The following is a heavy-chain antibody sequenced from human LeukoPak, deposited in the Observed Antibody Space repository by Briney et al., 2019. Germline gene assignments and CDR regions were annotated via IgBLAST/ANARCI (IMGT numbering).Heavy chain of an antibody. CDR1: GFTFVSDD. V-gene: IGHV3-33*01. J-gene: IGHJ4*02. Sequence: PGGSLRLSCAASGFTFVSDDMHSVRQVPGKGLEWVAVIWYDGSNKYYADSVKGRFTISRDISKNTLYLQMNSLRVEDTAVYYCVKSYYADYWPQGTLVTVSS. D-gene: IGHD3-10*01. CDR3: VKSYYADY. CDR2: IWYDGSNK.